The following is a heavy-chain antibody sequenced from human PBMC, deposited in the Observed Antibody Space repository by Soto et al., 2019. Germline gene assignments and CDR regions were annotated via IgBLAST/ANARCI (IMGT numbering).Heavy chain of an antibody. J-gene: IGHJ4*02. D-gene: IGHD1-1*01. V-gene: IGHV1-18*01. CDR3: ARAKDRYNWNDPFDY. CDR1: GYTFTSYG. CDR2: ISAYNGNT. Sequence: QVQLVQSGAEVKKPGASVKVSCKASGYTFTSYGISWVRQAPGQGLEWMGWISAYNGNTNHAQKLQGRVTMTTDTSXXTAYMELRSLRSDDTAVYYCARAKDRYNWNDPFDYWGQGTLVTVSS.